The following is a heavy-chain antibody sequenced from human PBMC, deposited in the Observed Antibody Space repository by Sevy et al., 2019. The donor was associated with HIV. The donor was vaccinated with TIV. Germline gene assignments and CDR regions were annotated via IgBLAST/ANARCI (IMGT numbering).Heavy chain of an antibody. CDR2: IIPIFGTA. D-gene: IGHD3-3*01. CDR3: ARDKRLTIFARYGMDV. Sequence: ASVKVSCKASGGTFSSYAISWVRQAPGQGLEWMGGIIPIFGTANYAQKFQGRVTITADESTSTAYMELSSLRSEDTAVYYCARDKRLTIFARYGMDVWGQGTTVTVSS. CDR1: GGTFSSYA. J-gene: IGHJ6*02. V-gene: IGHV1-69*13.